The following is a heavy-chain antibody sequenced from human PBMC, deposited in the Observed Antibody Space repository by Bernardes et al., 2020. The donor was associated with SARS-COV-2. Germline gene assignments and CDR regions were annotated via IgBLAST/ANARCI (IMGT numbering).Heavy chain of an antibody. Sequence: GGSLRLSCAASGFTFSSYWRSWVRQAPGKGREWVANIKQDGSDRYYVDSVKGRFTVSRDNAKNTPYLQMSSLRVEDTALYYCARDLDSGMDVWGQGTTVTVSS. J-gene: IGHJ6*02. V-gene: IGHV3-7*01. CDR2: IKQDGSDR. CDR1: GFTFSSYW. CDR3: ARDLDSGMDV.